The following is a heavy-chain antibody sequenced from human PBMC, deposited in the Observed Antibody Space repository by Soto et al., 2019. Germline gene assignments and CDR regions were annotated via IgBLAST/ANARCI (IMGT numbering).Heavy chain of an antibody. V-gene: IGHV1-18*01. CDR3: ARNSPITMVRGVEYYYYGMDV. J-gene: IGHJ6*02. D-gene: IGHD3-10*01. Sequence: ASVKVSCKASGYTFTSYGISWVRQAPGQWLEWMGWISAYNGNTNYAQKLQGRVTMTTDTSTSTAYMELRSLRSDDTAVYYCARNSPITMVRGVEYYYYGMDVWGQGTTVTVAS. CDR2: ISAYNGNT. CDR1: GYTFTSYG.